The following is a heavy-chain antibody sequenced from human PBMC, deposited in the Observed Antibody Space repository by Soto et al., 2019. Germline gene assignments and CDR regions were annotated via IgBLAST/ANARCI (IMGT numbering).Heavy chain of an antibody. CDR2: IIPILGIA. D-gene: IGHD2-15*01. Sequence: QVQLVQSGAEVKKPGSSVKVSCKASGGTFSSYTISWVRQAPGQGLEWMGRIIPILGIANNAQKFQGRVTITADKSTSTAYMELSSLRSEDTAVYYCARPIGYCSGGSCPLDFDYWGQGTLVTVSS. J-gene: IGHJ4*02. V-gene: IGHV1-69*02. CDR3: ARPIGYCSGGSCPLDFDY. CDR1: GGTFSSYT.